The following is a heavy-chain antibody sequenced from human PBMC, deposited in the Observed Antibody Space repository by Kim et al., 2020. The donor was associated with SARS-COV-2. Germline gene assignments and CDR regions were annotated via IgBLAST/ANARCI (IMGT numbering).Heavy chain of an antibody. J-gene: IGHJ3*02. D-gene: IGHD6-13*01. V-gene: IGHV3-23*01. CDR2: ISGSGGST. CDR3: AKDTAGQQQLVRADPHDAFDI. CDR1: GFTFSSYA. Sequence: GGSLRLSCAASGFTFSSYAMSWVRQAPGKGLEWVSAISGSGGSTYYADSVKGRFTISRDNSKNTLYLQMNSLRAEDTAVYYCAKDTAGQQQLVRADPHDAFDIWGQGTMVTVSS.